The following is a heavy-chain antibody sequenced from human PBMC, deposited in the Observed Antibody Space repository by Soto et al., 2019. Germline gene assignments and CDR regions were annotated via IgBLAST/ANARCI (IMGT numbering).Heavy chain of an antibody. J-gene: IGHJ4*02. CDR1: GFTFSSYA. CDR3: AKDLLLWLGELSTHPFDY. D-gene: IGHD3-10*01. Sequence: GGSLRLSCAASGFTFSSYAMSWVRQAPGKGLEWVSAISGSGGSTYYADSVKGRFTISRDNSKNTLYLQMNSLRAEDTAVYYCAKDLLLWLGELSTHPFDYWGQGTLVTVSS. CDR2: ISGSGGST. V-gene: IGHV3-23*01.